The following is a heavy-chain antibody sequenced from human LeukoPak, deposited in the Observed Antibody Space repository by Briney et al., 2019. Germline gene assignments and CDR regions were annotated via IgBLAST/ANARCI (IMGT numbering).Heavy chain of an antibody. CDR3: ATPGGYSGYTFDY. D-gene: IGHD5-12*01. CDR2: FDPEDGET. CDR1: GYTLTELS. Sequence: ASVKVSCKVSGYTLTELSMHWVRQAPGKGLEWMGGFDPEDGETIYAQRFQGRVTMTEDTSTDTAYMELSSLRSEDTAVYYCATPGGYSGYTFDYWGQGALVTVSS. V-gene: IGHV1-24*01. J-gene: IGHJ4*02.